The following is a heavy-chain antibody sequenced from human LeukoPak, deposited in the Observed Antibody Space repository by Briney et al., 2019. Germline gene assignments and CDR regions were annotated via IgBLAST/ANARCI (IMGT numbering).Heavy chain of an antibody. D-gene: IGHD6-19*01. CDR3: ASGSGWLIEN. CDR2: IKQDGGEK. J-gene: IGHJ4*02. CDR1: GFTFSRFW. Sequence: GGSLRLSCAASGFTFSRFWMNWVRQAPGKGLEWVANIKQDGGEKHYVDSVKGRFTISGDNAKNSLYLQMNSLGAEDTAVYYCASGSGWLIENWGQGTLVTVSS. V-gene: IGHV3-7*01.